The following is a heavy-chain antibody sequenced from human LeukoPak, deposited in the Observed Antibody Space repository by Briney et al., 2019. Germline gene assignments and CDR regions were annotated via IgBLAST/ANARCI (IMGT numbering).Heavy chain of an antibody. CDR3: ARDLGYSSGWYDY. D-gene: IGHD6-19*01. V-gene: IGHV4-59*01. CDR1: GGSISSYY. CDR2: IYYSGGT. J-gene: IGHJ4*02. Sequence: SETLSLTCTVSGGSISSYYWSWIRQPPGKGLEWIGYIYYSGGTSYSPSLKSRVTMSVDTSKNQFSLKMSSVTAADTAVYYCARDLGYSSGWYDYWGQGTLVTVSS.